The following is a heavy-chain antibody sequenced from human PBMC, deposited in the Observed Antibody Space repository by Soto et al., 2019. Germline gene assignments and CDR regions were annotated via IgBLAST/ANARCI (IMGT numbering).Heavy chain of an antibody. J-gene: IGHJ4*02. CDR3: ARESPLYFGVDY. CDR1: GFIFSRYS. V-gene: IGHV3-48*02. CDR2: ISGGSNTI. D-gene: IGHD3-10*01. Sequence: GGSLRLSCAASGFIFSRYSVNWVRQAPGKGLEWVSYISGGSNTIYYADSVRGRFTISRDNAQNSLFLQMNSLRDDDTAVYFCARESPLYFGVDYWGQGTPVTVSS.